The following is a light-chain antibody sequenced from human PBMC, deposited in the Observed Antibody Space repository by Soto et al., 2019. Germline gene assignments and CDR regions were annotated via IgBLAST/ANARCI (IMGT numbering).Light chain of an antibody. J-gene: IGKJ2*01. V-gene: IGKV3-20*01. CDR3: QQYDGSVYT. Sequence: EIVLTQSPGTLSLSPGERATLSCRTSQSVASTYLAWYQQKVGQAPRLLIYGTSTRATGIPDRFSGSGSGTDFTLTISRLEPEDSAVYYCQQYDGSVYTFGQGTKVDIK. CDR1: QSVASTY. CDR2: GTS.